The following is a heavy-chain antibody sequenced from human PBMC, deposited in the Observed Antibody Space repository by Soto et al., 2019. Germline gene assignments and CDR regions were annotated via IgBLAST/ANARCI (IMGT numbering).Heavy chain of an antibody. CDR3: ARVEERRVYSYGL. CDR2: TRNKTKRYTT. CDR1: GFTFSDHY. J-gene: IGHJ4*02. Sequence: GGSLRLSCAASGFTFSDHYMDWVRQAPGKGLEWVGRTRNKTKRYTTEYAASVKGRFTISRDDSKKSLYLQMNSLKNEDTAVYYCARVEERRVYSYGLWGRGTLVTVSS. D-gene: IGHD5-18*01. V-gene: IGHV3-72*01.